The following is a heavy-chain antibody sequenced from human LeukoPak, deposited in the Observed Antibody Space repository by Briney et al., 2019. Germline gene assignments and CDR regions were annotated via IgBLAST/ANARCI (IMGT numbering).Heavy chain of an antibody. CDR3: ARDLSSSWYGY. CDR1: GFTFDDYA. Sequence: GGSLRLSCAASGFTFDDYAMHWVRQAPGKGLEWVSGISWNSGSIGYADSVKGRFTISRDNAKNSLYLQMNSLRAEDTAVYYCARDLSSSWYGYWGQGTLVTVSS. J-gene: IGHJ4*02. V-gene: IGHV3-9*01. CDR2: ISWNSGSI. D-gene: IGHD6-13*01.